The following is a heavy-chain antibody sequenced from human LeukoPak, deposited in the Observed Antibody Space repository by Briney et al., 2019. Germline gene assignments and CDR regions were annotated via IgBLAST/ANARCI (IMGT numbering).Heavy chain of an antibody. V-gene: IGHV1-8*01. CDR2: MNPNSGNT. Sequence: GASVKVSCKASGYTFTSYDINWVRQATGQGLEWMGWMNPNSGNTGYAQKFQGRVTMTRNTSISTAYMELSSLRSEDTAVYYCARVLSRRRVIAVAGRGVLYYFDYWGQGTLVTVSS. D-gene: IGHD6-19*01. CDR1: GYTFTSYD. CDR3: ARVLSRRRVIAVAGRGVLYYFDY. J-gene: IGHJ4*02.